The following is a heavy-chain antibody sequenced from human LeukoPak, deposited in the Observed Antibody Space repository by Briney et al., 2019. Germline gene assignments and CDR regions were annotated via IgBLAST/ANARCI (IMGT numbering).Heavy chain of an antibody. D-gene: IGHD4-23*01. CDR3: ARNYGGNPRGAFDI. CDR2: IYYSGST. J-gene: IGHJ3*02. CDR1: GGPINSYY. Sequence: SETLSLTCTVSGGPINSYYWSWIRQPPGKGLEWIGYIYYSGSTNHNPSLKSRVTISVDTSKNQFSLNLRSVTAADTAVYYCARNYGGNPRGAFDIWGQGTMVTVSS. V-gene: IGHV4-59*01.